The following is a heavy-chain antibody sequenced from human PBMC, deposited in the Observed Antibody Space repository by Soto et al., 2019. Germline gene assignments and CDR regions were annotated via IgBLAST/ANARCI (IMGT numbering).Heavy chain of an antibody. CDR2: IYFRGNT. Sequence: QVQLQESGPGLVKPSQTLSLTCSVSGDSISRIDYYWTWIRQHPEKGLEWIGNIYFRGNTYYSPSHQIRLTISVDTSKNQFSLKLTSVTAADTAVYYCAREGGSYDSGGYLIRGAFDIWGQGTMVTVSS. CDR1: GDSISRIDYY. V-gene: IGHV4-31*03. CDR3: AREGGSYDSGGYLIRGAFDI. J-gene: IGHJ3*02. D-gene: IGHD3-22*01.